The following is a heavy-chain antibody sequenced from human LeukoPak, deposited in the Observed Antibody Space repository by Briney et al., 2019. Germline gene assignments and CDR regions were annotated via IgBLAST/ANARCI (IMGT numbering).Heavy chain of an antibody. V-gene: IGHV4-59*01. D-gene: IGHD6-6*01. CDR1: GGSISSYY. CDR3: ARDVSIAARQAFQH. CDR2: IYYSGST. J-gene: IGHJ1*01. Sequence: MASETLSLTCTVSGGSISSYYWSWIRQPPGKGLEWIGYIYYSGSTNYNPSLKSRVTISVDTSKNQFSLKLSSVTAADTAVYYCARDVSIAARQAFQHWGQGTLVTVSS.